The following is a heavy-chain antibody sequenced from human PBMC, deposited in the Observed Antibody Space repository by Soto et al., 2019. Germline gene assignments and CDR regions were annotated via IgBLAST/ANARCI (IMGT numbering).Heavy chain of an antibody. CDR1: GFTFSSYA. CDR2: ISVSGDTT. D-gene: IGHD6-13*01. CDR3: AKDPGSSSWNENNWFDP. Sequence: LRLSCVASGFTFSSYAMIWVRQAPGERLEWVSGISVSGDTTRYADSVKGRFTISRDNSKNTLYLQMNSLRAEDTAVYYCAKDPGSSSWNENNWFDPWGQGTLVTVSS. J-gene: IGHJ5*02. V-gene: IGHV3-23*01.